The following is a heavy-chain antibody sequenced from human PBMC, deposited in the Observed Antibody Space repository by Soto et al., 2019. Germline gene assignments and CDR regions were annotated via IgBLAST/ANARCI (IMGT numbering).Heavy chain of an antibody. CDR2: ISYDGSNK. V-gene: IGHV3-30*03. CDR3: ATGFGELLPPFDY. D-gene: IGHD3-10*01. J-gene: IGHJ4*02. CDR1: GFTFSSYG. Sequence: PGGSLRLSCAASGFTFSSYGMHWVRQAPGKGLEWVAVISYDGSNKYYADSVKGRFPISRDNTKNTLYLQMKSLRAEDTAVYYCATGFGELLPPFDYWGQGTLVTVSS.